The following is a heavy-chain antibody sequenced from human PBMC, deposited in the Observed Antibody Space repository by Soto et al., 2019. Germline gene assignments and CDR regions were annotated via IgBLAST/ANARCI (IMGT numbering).Heavy chain of an antibody. CDR3: ARDLWGYCGADCYPLDV. V-gene: IGHV4-59*01. Sequence: SETLSLTCTGSGGSISRYYCSWLRQPPGKGLEWIGYMYNTGSTIYNPSLKSRVTISVDTSKNQFSLKLNSVTAADTAVYYCARDLWGYCGADCYPLDVWGQGTTVTVS. CDR2: MYNTGST. CDR1: GGSISRYY. J-gene: IGHJ6*02. D-gene: IGHD2-21*02.